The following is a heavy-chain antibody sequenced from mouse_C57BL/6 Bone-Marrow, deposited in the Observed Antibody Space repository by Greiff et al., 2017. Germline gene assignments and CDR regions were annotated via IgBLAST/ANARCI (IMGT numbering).Heavy chain of an antibody. CDR2: IYPRSGNT. D-gene: IGHD2-4*01. CDR3: ARGIYYDFTWFAY. Sequence: QVQLQQSGAELARPGASVKLSCKASGYTFTSYGISWVKQRTGQGLEWIGEIYPRSGNTYYNEQFKGKATLTADKSSSTAYMELRSLTSEDSAVYFCARGIYYDFTWFAYWGQGTLVTVSA. V-gene: IGHV1-81*01. J-gene: IGHJ3*01. CDR1: GYTFTSYG.